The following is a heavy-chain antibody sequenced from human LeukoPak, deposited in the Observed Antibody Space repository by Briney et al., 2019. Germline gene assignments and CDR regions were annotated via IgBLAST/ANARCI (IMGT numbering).Heavy chain of an antibody. Sequence: GGSLRLSCAASGFTFSSSGMHWVRQAPGKGLEWVAFIRNDGSKKYYGDSVKGRFTISRDNSKNTPDLQMNSLRGEDTAEYYCAKGYAYSMDVWGQGTTVTVSS. J-gene: IGHJ6*02. CDR3: AKGYAYSMDV. V-gene: IGHV3-30*02. CDR1: GFTFSSSG. CDR2: IRNDGSKK. D-gene: IGHD2-8*01.